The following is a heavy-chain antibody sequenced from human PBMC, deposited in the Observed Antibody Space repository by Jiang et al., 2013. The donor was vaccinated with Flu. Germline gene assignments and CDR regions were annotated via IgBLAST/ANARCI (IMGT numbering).Heavy chain of an antibody. V-gene: IGHV1-69*01. CDR2: IIPIFGTA. J-gene: IGHJ6*02. D-gene: IGHD4-17*01. Sequence: KASGGTFSSYAISWVRQAPGQGLEWMGGIIPIFGTANYAQKFQGRVTITADESTSTAYMELSSLRSEDTAVYYCARRGNGDYRGYYYYYGMDVWGQGTTVTVSS. CDR3: ARRGNGDYRGYYYYYGMDV. CDR1: GGTFSSYA.